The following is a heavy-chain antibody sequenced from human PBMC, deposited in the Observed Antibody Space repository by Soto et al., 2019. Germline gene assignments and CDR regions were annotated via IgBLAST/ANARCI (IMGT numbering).Heavy chain of an antibody. CDR1: GGTFSSYT. D-gene: IGHD3-22*01. CDR3: ARESGTMTVEH. J-gene: IGHJ1*01. CDR2: IIPILGIA. Sequence: QVQLVQSGAEVKKPGSSVKVSCKASGGTFSSYTISWVRQAPGQGLEWMGRIIPILGIANYAQKFQGRVTISPDKPNRTAYMELTSLRSENTAVYYCARESGTMTVEHWGQGTLITVSS. V-gene: IGHV1-69*02.